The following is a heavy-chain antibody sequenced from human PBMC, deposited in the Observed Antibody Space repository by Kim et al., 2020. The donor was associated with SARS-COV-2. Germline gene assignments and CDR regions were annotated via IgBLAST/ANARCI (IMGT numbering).Heavy chain of an antibody. Sequence: ASVKVSCKASGYTFTSYYMHWVRQAPGQGLEWMGIINPSGGSTSYAQKFQGRVTMTRDTSTSTVYMELSSLRSEDTAVYYCARGSAGTTPEGGYYGMDVWGQGTTVTVSS. CDR1: GYTFTSYY. CDR3: ARGSAGTTPEGGYYGMDV. CDR2: INPSGGST. V-gene: IGHV1-46*01. J-gene: IGHJ6*02. D-gene: IGHD1-1*01.